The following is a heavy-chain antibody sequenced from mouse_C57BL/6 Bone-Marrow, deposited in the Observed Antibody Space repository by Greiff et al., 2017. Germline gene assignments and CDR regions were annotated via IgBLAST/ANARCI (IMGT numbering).Heavy chain of an antibody. CDR2: IYPRSGNT. J-gene: IGHJ4*01. CDR3: ARRAYYGSSYGAMDY. Sequence: LMESGAELARPGASVKLSCKASGYTFTSYGISWVKQRTGQGLEWIGEIYPRSGNTYYNEKFKGKATLTADKSSSTAYMELRSLTSEDSAVYFCARRAYYGSSYGAMDYWGQGTSVTVSS. V-gene: IGHV1-81*01. CDR1: GYTFTSYG. D-gene: IGHD1-1*01.